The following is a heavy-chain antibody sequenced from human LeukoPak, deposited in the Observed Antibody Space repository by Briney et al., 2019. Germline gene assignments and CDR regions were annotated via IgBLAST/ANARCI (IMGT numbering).Heavy chain of an antibody. CDR1: GYTFTSYG. D-gene: IGHD3-10*01. Sequence: ASVKVSCKASGYTFTSYGISWVRQAPGQGLEWMGWISAYNGNTNYAQKLQGRVTMTTDTSTSTAYMELRSLRSDDTAVYYCARESTFGGSGSYRNLGMDVWGQGTTVTVSS. CDR2: ISAYNGNT. J-gene: IGHJ6*02. V-gene: IGHV1-18*01. CDR3: ARESTFGGSGSYRNLGMDV.